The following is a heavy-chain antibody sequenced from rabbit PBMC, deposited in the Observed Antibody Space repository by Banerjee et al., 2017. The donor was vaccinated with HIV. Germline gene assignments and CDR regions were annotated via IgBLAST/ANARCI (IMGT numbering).Heavy chain of an antibody. CDR3: ARDLAGVIGWNFGL. Sequence: QSLEESGGDLVKPGASLTLTCTASGFSFSNYYMSWVRQAPGKGLQWIGYIYSGSGSTYYASWAKGRFTISKTSSTTVTLQMTSLTAADTATYFCARDLAGVIGWNFGLWGP. CDR1: GFSFSNYY. D-gene: IGHD4-1*01. CDR2: IYSGSGST. J-gene: IGHJ4*01. V-gene: IGHV1S40*01.